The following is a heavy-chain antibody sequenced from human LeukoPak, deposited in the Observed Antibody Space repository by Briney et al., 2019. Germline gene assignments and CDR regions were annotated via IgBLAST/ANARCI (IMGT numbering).Heavy chain of an antibody. Sequence: SETLSLTCAVYGGSFSGYYWSWIRQPPGKGLEWIGEINHSGSTNYNPSLKSRVTISVDTSKNQFSLKLSSVTAADTAVYYCARGQGEAYCGGDCYYYGMDVWGQGTTVTVSS. D-gene: IGHD2-21*01. CDR3: ARGQGEAYCGGDCYYYGMDV. J-gene: IGHJ6*02. V-gene: IGHV4-34*01. CDR1: GGSFSGYY. CDR2: INHSGST.